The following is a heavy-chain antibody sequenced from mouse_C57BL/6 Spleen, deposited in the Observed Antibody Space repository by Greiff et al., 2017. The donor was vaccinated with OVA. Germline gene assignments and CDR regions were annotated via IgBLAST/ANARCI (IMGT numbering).Heavy chain of an antibody. CDR2: IYPGSGST. V-gene: IGHV1-55*01. CDR3: ASGNYGSSYFDY. D-gene: IGHD1-1*01. Sequence: VQLQQPGAELVKPGASVKMSCKASGYTFTSYWITWVKQRPGQGLEWIGDIYPGSGSTNYNEKFKSKATLTVDTSSSTAYMQLSSLTSEDSAVYYCASGNYGSSYFDYWGQGTTLTVSS. CDR1: GYTFTSYW. J-gene: IGHJ2*01.